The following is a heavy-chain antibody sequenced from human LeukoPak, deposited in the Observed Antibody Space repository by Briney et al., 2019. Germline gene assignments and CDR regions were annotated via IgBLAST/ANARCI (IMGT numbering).Heavy chain of an antibody. V-gene: IGHV4-59*01. CDR3: ARAGDFYVSGSYLGY. J-gene: IGHJ4*02. D-gene: IGHD3-10*01. CDR2: IYHRGSA. Sequence: SETLSLTCTVSGGSISSYYWTWIRQPPGQGLEWIGYIYHRGSANYNPSLQSRVTISVDTSRNQFSLTLSSVTAADAAVYYCARAGDFYVSGSYLGYWGQGTLVTVSS. CDR1: GGSISSYY.